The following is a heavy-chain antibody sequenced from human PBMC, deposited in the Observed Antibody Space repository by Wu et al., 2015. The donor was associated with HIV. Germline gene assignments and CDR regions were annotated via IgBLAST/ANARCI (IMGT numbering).Heavy chain of an antibody. CDR3: ARVDYGDYLPRY. J-gene: IGHJ4*02. V-gene: IGHV1-46*01. Sequence: QVQLVQSGAEVKKPGASVKVSCKASGYTFTSYYMHWVRQAPGQGLEWMGIINPSGGSTNYAQKFQGRVTMTRDTSTSTVYMELSSLRSEDTAVYYCARVDYGDYLPRYWGQGTLVIVSS. CDR1: GYTFTSYY. CDR2: INPSGGST. D-gene: IGHD4-17*01.